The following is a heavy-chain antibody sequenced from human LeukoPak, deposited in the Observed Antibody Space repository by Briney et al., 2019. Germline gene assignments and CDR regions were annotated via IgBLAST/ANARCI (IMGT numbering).Heavy chain of an antibody. V-gene: IGHV3-23*01. CDR1: GFTFSSYA. D-gene: IGHD5-12*01. Sequence: PGGSLRLSCAASGFTFSSYAMSWVRQAPGKGLEWVSVISVYGDSTGYADSVKGRFTIARDNSKNTVYLQMNSLRADDTAVYYCAKGPYDVRGYYGMDVWGQGTTVTFSS. CDR2: ISVYGDST. J-gene: IGHJ6*02. CDR3: AKGPYDVRGYYGMDV.